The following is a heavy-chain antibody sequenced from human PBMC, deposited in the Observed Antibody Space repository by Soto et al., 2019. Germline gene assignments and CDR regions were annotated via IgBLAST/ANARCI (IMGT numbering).Heavy chain of an antibody. V-gene: IGHV3-21*01. CDR1: GFTFSSYS. CDR2: ISSSSSYI. D-gene: IGHD6-19*01. CDR3: ARAQWLTRPDFDY. Sequence: KPGGSLRLSCAASGFTFSSYSMNWVRQAPGKGLEWVSSISSSSSYIYYADSVKGRFTISRDNAKNSLYLQMNSLRAEDTAVYYCARAQWLTRPDFDYWGQGTLVTVSS. J-gene: IGHJ4*02.